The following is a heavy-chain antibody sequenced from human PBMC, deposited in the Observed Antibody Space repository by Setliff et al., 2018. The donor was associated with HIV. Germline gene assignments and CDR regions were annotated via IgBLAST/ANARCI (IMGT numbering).Heavy chain of an antibody. CDR2: INAGNGNT. CDR1: GYTFTSYA. Sequence: ASVKVSCKASGYTFTSYAMHWVRQAPGQRLEWMGWINAGNGNTKYSQKFQGRFTISRDDSKNTVFLQMNGLKIEDTALYYCTRSYYGLDYYWGQGTLVTVSS. D-gene: IGHD3-3*01. J-gene: IGHJ4*02. V-gene: IGHV1-3*01. CDR3: TRSYYGLDYY.